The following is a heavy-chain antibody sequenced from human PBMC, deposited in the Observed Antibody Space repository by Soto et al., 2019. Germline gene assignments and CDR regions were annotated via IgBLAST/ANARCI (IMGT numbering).Heavy chain of an antibody. CDR1: GFTLKNYA. CDR3: AIQQGYYDSSGHTRFDP. Sequence: PGGSLRLSCAASGFTLKNYAMSWARPAPGKGLEWVSAINGSGGSTYYADSVKGRFTISRDNSKNTLYLQMSSLRAEDTAVYYCAIQQGYYDSSGHTRFDPWGQGTLVTVSS. D-gene: IGHD3-22*01. V-gene: IGHV3-23*01. J-gene: IGHJ5*02. CDR2: INGSGGST.